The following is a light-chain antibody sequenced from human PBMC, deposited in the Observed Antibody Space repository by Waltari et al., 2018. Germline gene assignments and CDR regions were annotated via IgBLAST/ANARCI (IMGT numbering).Light chain of an antibody. CDR3: LQDYDYPHT. Sequence: AIQMTQSPSALSASVGDRVTITCRASQVIGNALAWYQQRPGKAPNLLIYTISKLQSRGRSRFRGSGSGADFTLTISSLQPEDFATDDCLQDYDYPHTCGQGTKVEIK. J-gene: IGKJ2*01. V-gene: IGKV1-6*01. CDR1: QVIGNA. CDR2: TIS.